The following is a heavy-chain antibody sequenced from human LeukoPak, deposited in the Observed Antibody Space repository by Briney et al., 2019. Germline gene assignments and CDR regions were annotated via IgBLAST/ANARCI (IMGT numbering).Heavy chain of an antibody. CDR3: SRSGDSYGPNWFDP. D-gene: IGHD5-18*01. CDR1: GILFSDTY. CDR2: SSDKANGYTT. Sequence: QPGGSLRLSCAASGILFSDTYLDWVRQAPGKGLEWVGRSSDKANGYTTKYAACVRYRFTISRDDSKNSLYLQMKSLKIEYTAVYYCSRSGDSYGPNWFDPWGQGTLVTVSS. V-gene: IGHV3-72*01. J-gene: IGHJ5*02.